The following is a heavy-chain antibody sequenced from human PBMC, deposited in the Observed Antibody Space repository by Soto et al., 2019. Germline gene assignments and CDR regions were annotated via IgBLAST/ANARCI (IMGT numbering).Heavy chain of an antibody. CDR2: INPNSGGT. V-gene: IGHV1-2*04. CDR1: GYTFTGYY. D-gene: IGHD1-26*01. CDR3: ARDRRVGAGGSASLGYYYYYGMDV. Sequence: ASVKVSCKASGYTFTGYYMHWVRQAPGQGLEWMGWINPNSGGTNYAQKFQGWVTMTRDTSISTAYMELSRLRSDDTAVYYCARDRRVGAGGSASLGYYYYYGMDVWGQGTTVTVSS. J-gene: IGHJ6*02.